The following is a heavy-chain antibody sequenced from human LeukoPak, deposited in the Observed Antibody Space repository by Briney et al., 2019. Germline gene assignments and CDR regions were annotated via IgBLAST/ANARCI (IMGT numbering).Heavy chain of an antibody. V-gene: IGHV1-18*01. CDR2: ISAYNGNT. CDR1: GYTFTSYG. D-gene: IGHD3-22*01. J-gene: IGHJ4*02. CDR3: ARDLPRGYYYDSNGYYLLEY. Sequence: ASVKVSCKASGYTFTSYGISWVRQAPGQGLEWMGWISAYNGNTNYAQKLQGRVTMTTDTSTTTAYTELRSLSSDDTAVYYCARDLPRGYYYDSNGYYLLEYWGQGTLVTVSS.